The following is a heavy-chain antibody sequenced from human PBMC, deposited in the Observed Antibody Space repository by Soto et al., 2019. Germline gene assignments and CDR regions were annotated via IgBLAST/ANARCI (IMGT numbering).Heavy chain of an antibody. V-gene: IGHV3-23*01. CDR2: ISGGGGGT. J-gene: IGHJ3*02. CDR1: GFTFSNYG. Sequence: PGGSLRLSCAASGFTFSNYGMSWVRQAPGKGLEWVSAISGGGGGTYYADSVKGRFTISRDNSKNTLYLQMNSLRAEDTAVYYCARASYGGAPYYYDSSGYLDAFDIWGQGTMVTVSS. D-gene: IGHD3-22*01. CDR3: ARASYGGAPYYYDSSGYLDAFDI.